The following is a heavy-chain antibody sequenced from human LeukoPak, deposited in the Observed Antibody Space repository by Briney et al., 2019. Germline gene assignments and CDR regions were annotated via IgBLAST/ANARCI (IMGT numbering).Heavy chain of an antibody. J-gene: IGHJ4*02. CDR1: GYSLNAYY. V-gene: IGHV1-2*02. D-gene: IGHD4-11*01. CDR2: INPSSGGT. CDR3: ARGLGLDY. Sequence: ASVKVSCKASGYSLNAYYIHWVRQAPGQGLEWMGWINPSSGGTKYAQKFQGRVTMARDTSISTTYMELTRLTSDDTAVYHCARGLGLDYWGQGTLVTVSS.